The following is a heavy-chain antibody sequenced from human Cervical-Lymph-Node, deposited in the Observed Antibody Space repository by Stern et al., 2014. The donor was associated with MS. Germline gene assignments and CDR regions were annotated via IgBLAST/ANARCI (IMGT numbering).Heavy chain of an antibody. CDR1: GFTFTDYG. Sequence: VQLVESGGGVVQPGGSLRLSCSASGFTFTDYGMHWVRPAPGQGLEWVAAIAHDARARYFGDFVEGRFTISRDNSKDILYLQMNSLRPDDTAIYFCAKDYDRSTYYYVGMDSWGQGTLVAVSS. CDR3: AKDYDRSTYYYVGMDS. CDR2: IAHDARAR. D-gene: IGHD3-22*01. J-gene: IGHJ4*02. V-gene: IGHV3-30*18.